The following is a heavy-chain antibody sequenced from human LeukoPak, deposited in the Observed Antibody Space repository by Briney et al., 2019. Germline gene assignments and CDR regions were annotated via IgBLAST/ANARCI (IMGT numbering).Heavy chain of an antibody. V-gene: IGHV3-21*01. CDR1: GFTFSTYS. CDR2: ISPDSNYK. D-gene: IGHD3-10*01. Sequence: PGESLRLSCAASGFTFSTYSMNWLRLAPGKGLEWVSSISPDSNYKYYVDSVKGRFTISRDNAKSSLYLQMNSLRAEDTAVYYCVRGGSYYVYWGQGTLVTVSS. CDR3: VRGGSYYVY. J-gene: IGHJ4*02.